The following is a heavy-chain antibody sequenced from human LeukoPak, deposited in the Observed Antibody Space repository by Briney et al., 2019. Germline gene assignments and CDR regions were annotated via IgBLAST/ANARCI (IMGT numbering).Heavy chain of an antibody. J-gene: IGHJ5*02. CDR2: ISSSSSYI. Sequence: GGSLRLSCAASGFTFSSYSMNWVRQAPGKGLEWVSSISSSSSYIYYADSVKGRFTISRDNAKNSLYLQMNSLRAEDTAVYYCASTRLGDFWSGYYLWGQGTLVTVSS. CDR1: GFTFSSYS. CDR3: ASTRLGDFWSGYYL. V-gene: IGHV3-21*01. D-gene: IGHD3-3*01.